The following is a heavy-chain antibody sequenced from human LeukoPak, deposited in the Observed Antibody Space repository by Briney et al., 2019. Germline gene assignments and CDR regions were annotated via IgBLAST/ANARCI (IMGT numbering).Heavy chain of an antibody. CDR3: ARVHSGSPP. J-gene: IGHJ5*02. CDR2: ISTTSNYI. CDR1: GFTFSSYN. D-gene: IGHD1-26*01. Sequence: GGSLRLSCAASGFTFSSYNMNWVRQAPGRGLEWVSSISTTSNYIYYADSVKGRFTISRDNAKNSLYLQMNSLRAEDTAVYYCARVHSGSPPWGQGTLVTVSS. V-gene: IGHV3-21*01.